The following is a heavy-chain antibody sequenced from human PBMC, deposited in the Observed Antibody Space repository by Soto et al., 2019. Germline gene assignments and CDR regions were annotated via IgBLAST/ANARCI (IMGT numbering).Heavy chain of an antibody. J-gene: IGHJ5*02. Sequence: ASVKVSCKASGYTFTSYDINWVRQATGQGLEWMGWMNPNSGNTGYAQKFQGRVTMTRNTSISTAYMELSSLRSEDTAVYYCASLRLGYDFWSGYPSNWFDPWGQGTLVTVSS. CDR3: ASLRLGYDFWSGYPSNWFDP. CDR1: GYTFTSYD. D-gene: IGHD3-3*01. V-gene: IGHV1-8*01. CDR2: MNPNSGNT.